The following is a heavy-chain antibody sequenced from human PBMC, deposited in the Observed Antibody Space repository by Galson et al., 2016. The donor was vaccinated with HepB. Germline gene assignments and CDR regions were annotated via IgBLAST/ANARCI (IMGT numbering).Heavy chain of an antibody. CDR3: AKGGVPAVYYYYGMDV. Sequence: SLRLSCAVSGFTFNSYAMTWVRQAPGKGLEWVSGISGSGGSTYYADSVKGRFTISRDNSKSTLYLQMNSLRAEDTAVYYCAKGGVPAVYYYYGMDVWGQGTTVTVSS. D-gene: IGHD2-2*01. V-gene: IGHV3-23*01. CDR2: ISGSGGST. J-gene: IGHJ6*02. CDR1: GFTFNSYA.